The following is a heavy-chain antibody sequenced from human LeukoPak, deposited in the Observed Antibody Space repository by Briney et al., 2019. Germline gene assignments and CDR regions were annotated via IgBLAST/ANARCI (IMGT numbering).Heavy chain of an antibody. CDR3: ARDSTPVSKSGYPPDY. D-gene: IGHD5-18*01. CDR2: IWYDGSNK. V-gene: IGHV3-33*01. CDR1: GFTFSSYG. Sequence: PGRSLRLSCAASGFTFSSYGMHWVRQAPGKGLEWVAVIWYDGSNKYYADSVKGRFTISRDNSKNTLYLQMNSLRAEDTAVYYCARDSTPVSKSGYPPDYWGQGTLVTVSS. J-gene: IGHJ4*02.